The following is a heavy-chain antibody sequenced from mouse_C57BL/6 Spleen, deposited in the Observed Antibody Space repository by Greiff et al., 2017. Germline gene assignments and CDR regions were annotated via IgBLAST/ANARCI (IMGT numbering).Heavy chain of an antibody. CDR2: IDPSDSYT. D-gene: IGHD1-1*01. V-gene: IGHV1-50*01. CDR1: GYTFTSSW. CDR3: ARDYGSSYFYFDY. J-gene: IGHJ2*01. Sequence: QVQLQQPGAELVKPGASVKLSCKASGYTFTSSWMQWVKQRPGQGLEWIGEIDPSDSYTNYNQKFKGKATLTVDKSSSTSYMQLRSLTAEDSAVYYGARDYGSSYFYFDYWGQGTTLTVSS.